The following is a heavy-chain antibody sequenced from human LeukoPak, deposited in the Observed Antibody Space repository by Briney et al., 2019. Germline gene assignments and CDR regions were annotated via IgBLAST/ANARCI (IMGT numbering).Heavy chain of an antibody. Sequence: ASVKVSCKASGYTFTGYYMHWVRQAPGQGLEWMGWINPNSGGTNYAQKFQGWVTMTRDTSISTAYMELSRLRSDDTAVYYCARGSHYYDSSGYVDAFDIWGQGTMVTVSS. CDR3: ARGSHYYDSSGYVDAFDI. CDR2: INPNSGGT. D-gene: IGHD3-22*01. V-gene: IGHV1-2*04. J-gene: IGHJ3*02. CDR1: GYTFTGYY.